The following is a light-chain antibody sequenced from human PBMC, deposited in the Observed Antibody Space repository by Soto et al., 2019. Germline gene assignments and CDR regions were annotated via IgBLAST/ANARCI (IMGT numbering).Light chain of an antibody. J-gene: IGKJ5*01. V-gene: IGKV3-11*01. CDR3: HQRSNWPIT. CDR2: DAS. CDR1: QSVSNY. Sequence: EIVLTQAPVTLSLSPGERATLSCRASQSVSNYLAWYQQKPGQAPRLLISDASNRATGIPVRFSGSGSGTDFTLTISSLDPEDFAVYYCHQRSNWPITFGQGTRLEI.